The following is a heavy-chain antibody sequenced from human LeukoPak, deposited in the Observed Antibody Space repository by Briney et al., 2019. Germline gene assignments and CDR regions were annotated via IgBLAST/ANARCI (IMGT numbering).Heavy chain of an antibody. CDR3: ASSGSARVDY. V-gene: IGHV3-23*01. CDR2: ISGSGGST. CDR1: GFTFSSYA. Sequence: GGSLRLSCAASGFTFSSYAMSWVRQAPGKGLEWVSAISGSGGSTYYADSVKGRFTISRDNSKNTLYLQTNSLRAEDTAVYYCASSGSARVDYWGQGTLVTVSS. J-gene: IGHJ4*02.